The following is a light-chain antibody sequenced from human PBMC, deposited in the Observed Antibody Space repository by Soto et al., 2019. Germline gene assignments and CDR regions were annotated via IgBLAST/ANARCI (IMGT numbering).Light chain of an antibody. CDR3: SLYTSSSTLV. Sequence: QSVLTQPPSVSAAPGQKVTISCSGTSSDVGAYNYVSRYQQHPGKAPKLMIYEVSHRPSGVSNRFSGSKSGNTASLTISGLQAEDEADYYCSLYTSSSTLVFATGTKVTVL. J-gene: IGLJ1*01. V-gene: IGLV2-14*01. CDR1: SSDVGAYNY. CDR2: EVS.